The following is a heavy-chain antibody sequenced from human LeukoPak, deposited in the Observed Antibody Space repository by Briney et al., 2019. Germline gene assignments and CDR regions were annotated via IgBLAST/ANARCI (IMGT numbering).Heavy chain of an antibody. J-gene: IGHJ4*02. CDR2: IYHSGST. CDR1: GGSISSGGYS. V-gene: IGHV4-30-2*01. D-gene: IGHD3-16*01. CDR3: ARDLGGPPAY. Sequence: KSSQTLSLTCAVSGGSISSGGYSWSWIRQPPGKGLEWVGYIYHSGSTYYNPSLKSRVTISVDTSKNQFSLKLSSVTAADTAVYYCARDLGGPPAYWGQGTLVTVSS.